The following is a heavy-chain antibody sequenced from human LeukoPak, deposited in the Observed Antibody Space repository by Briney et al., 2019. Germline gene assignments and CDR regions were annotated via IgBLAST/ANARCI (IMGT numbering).Heavy chain of an antibody. Sequence: GGSLRLSCAASGFTFSSYWMSWVRQAPGKGLEWVANIKQDGSEKYYLDSVKGRFTISRDNAKNSLYLQMNSLRAEDTAVYYCARDMPLTGYSSSWYPEGAFDIWGQGTMVTVSS. CDR2: IKQDGSEK. CDR1: GFTFSSYW. CDR3: ARDMPLTGYSSSWYPEGAFDI. V-gene: IGHV3-7*01. J-gene: IGHJ3*02. D-gene: IGHD6-13*01.